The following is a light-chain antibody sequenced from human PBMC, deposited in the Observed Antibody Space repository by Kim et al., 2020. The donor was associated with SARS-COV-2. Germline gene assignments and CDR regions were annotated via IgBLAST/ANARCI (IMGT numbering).Light chain of an antibody. CDR3: QQLNTYPLT. CDR1: QSISSY. V-gene: IGKV1-9*01. Sequence: AAVGDRVTITCRASQSISSYLAWYQQKPGRAPTLLMYAASTLQGGVPSRFSGSGSGTDFTLTISSLQPEDFATYYCQQLNTYPLTFGGGTKVDIK. J-gene: IGKJ4*01. CDR2: AAS.